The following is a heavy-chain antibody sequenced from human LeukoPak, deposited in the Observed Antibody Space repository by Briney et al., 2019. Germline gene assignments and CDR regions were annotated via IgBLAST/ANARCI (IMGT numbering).Heavy chain of an antibody. J-gene: IGHJ3*02. CDR1: GFAFNIYS. D-gene: IGHD5-24*01. CDR3: VRDGREGFDI. V-gene: IGHV3-48*04. Sequence: GGSLRLSCVASGFAFNIYSMNWVRQAPGKGLGWVSYIKYDSSTIYYGDSVKGRFTISRDNVKNSLYLQVSSLRAEDTAVYYCVRDGREGFDIWGHGTLVIVSS. CDR2: IKYDSSTI.